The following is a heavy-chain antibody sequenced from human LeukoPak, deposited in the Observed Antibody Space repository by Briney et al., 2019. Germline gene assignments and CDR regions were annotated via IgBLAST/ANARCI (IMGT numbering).Heavy chain of an antibody. CDR2: INHSGST. J-gene: IGHJ4*02. V-gene: IGHV4-34*01. CDR3: ARGSRVVVPAAPVWKY. Sequence: SETLSLTCAVYGGSFSGYYWSWIRQPPGKGLEWIGEINHSGSTNYNPSLKSQVTISVDTSKNQFSLKLSSVTAADTAVYYCARGSRVVVPAAPVWKYWGQGTLVTVSS. D-gene: IGHD2-2*01. CDR1: GGSFSGYY.